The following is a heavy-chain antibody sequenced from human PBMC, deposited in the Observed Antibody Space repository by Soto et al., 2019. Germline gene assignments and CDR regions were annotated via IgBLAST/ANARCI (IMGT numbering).Heavy chain of an antibody. CDR2: INPSGGST. V-gene: IGHV1-46*01. J-gene: IGHJ6*02. D-gene: IGHD3-3*01. CDR1: GYTFTSYY. CDR3: ARGLGAIFGVVSLPHYYYYYGMDV. Sequence: ASVKVSCKASGYTFTSYYMHWVRQAPGQGLEWMGIINPSGGSTSYAQKFQGRVTMTRDTSTSTVYMELSSLRSEDTAVYCCARGLGAIFGVVSLPHYYYYYGMDVWGQGTTVTVSS.